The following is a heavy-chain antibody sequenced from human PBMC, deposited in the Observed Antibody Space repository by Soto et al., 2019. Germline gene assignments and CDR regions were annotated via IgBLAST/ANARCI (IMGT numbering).Heavy chain of an antibody. V-gene: IGHV3-7*05. Sequence: GGSLRLSCAASGFTFSSYWMSWVRQAPGKGLEWVANIKQDGSEKYYVDSVKGRFTISRDNAKNSLYLQMNSLRAEDTAVYYCARHALLGELAGDPNWFDPWGQGTLVTVSS. CDR2: IKQDGSEK. D-gene: IGHD6-19*01. CDR1: GFTFSSYW. J-gene: IGHJ5*02. CDR3: ARHALLGELAGDPNWFDP.